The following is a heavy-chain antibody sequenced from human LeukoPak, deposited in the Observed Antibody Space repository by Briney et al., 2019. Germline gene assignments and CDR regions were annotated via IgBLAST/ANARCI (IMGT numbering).Heavy chain of an antibody. CDR3: ARDHSYYDY. CDR1: GFPFSSYA. Sequence: GGSLRLSCAVSGFPFSSYAMYWVRQAPGKGLEWVSYISSSSSTIYYADSVKGRFTISRDNAKNSLYLQMNSLRAEDTAVYYCARDHSYYDYWGQGTLVTVSS. V-gene: IGHV3-48*04. J-gene: IGHJ4*02. CDR2: ISSSSSTI.